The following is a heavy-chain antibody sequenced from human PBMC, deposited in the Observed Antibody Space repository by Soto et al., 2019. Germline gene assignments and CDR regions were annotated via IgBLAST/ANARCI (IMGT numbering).Heavy chain of an antibody. D-gene: IGHD3-3*01. V-gene: IGHV3-30*18. CDR3: AKETVEYYFDY. CDR2: ISYDGSNK. Sequence: TGGSLRVSWAASGFTFSIYGMHWVRQAPGKGLEWVAVISYDGSNKYYADSVKGRFTISRDNSKNTLYLQMNSLRGEDTAVYYCAKETVEYYFDYWGQGTLVTVSS. J-gene: IGHJ4*02. CDR1: GFTFSIYG.